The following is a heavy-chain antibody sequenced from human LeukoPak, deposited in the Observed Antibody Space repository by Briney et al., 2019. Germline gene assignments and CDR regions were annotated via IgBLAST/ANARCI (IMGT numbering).Heavy chain of an antibody. CDR3: ARGWLQSGFDY. CDR1: GDSVSTNSVG. Sequence: SQTLSLTFAISGDSVSTNSVGWNWIRQSPSRGLEWLGRTYYNSNWYNHYAVSVKSRIIINPDTSKNQFSLQLNSVTPEDTAVYYCARGWLQSGFDYWGQGTLVTVSS. J-gene: IGHJ4*02. D-gene: IGHD5-24*01. CDR2: TYYNSNWYN. V-gene: IGHV6-1*01.